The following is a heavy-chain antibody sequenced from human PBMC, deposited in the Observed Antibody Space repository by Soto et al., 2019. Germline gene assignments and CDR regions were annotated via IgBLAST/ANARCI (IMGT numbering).Heavy chain of an antibody. CDR3: ARERTGTTSMDV. CDR1: GYTFTSYN. CDR2: MNPNSGNT. J-gene: IGHJ6*02. V-gene: IGHV1-8*01. Sequence: QVPLVQSGAEVKKPGASVKVSCKASGYTFTSYNINWVRQATGQGLEWMGWMNPNSGNTGYAQKLLVRATMTRNTSISTAHMELSSLRSEDTAVYYCARERTGTTSMDVWGQGTTVTVSS. D-gene: IGHD1-1*01.